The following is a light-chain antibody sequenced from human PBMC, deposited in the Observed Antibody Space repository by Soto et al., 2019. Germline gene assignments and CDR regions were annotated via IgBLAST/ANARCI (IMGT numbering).Light chain of an antibody. J-gene: IGLJ1*01. CDR3: CSLTTSHTYV. Sequence: CVLTQPRSVSGSPGQTVTISCTGTSSDIGHYDYVSWYQQHPGKAPKLMIYHVTYRPSGVSNRYSGSKSGNSASLTISGLQADDEADYYCCSLTTSHTYVFGSGTKVTVL. V-gene: IGLV2-14*03. CDR1: SSDIGHYDY. CDR2: HVT.